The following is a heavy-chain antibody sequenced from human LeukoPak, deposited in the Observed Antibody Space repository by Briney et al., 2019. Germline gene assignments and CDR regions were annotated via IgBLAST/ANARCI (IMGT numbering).Heavy chain of an antibody. CDR3: ASSNLYDSSGYAFDY. Sequence: PGGSLRLSCTVSGFTVSSNYMSWVRQAPGKGLEWVSVIYSGGSTYYADSVKGRFTISRDNSKNTLYLQMNSLRAEDTAVYYCASSNLYDSSGYAFDYWGQGTLVTVSS. CDR2: IYSGGST. J-gene: IGHJ4*02. V-gene: IGHV3-53*01. D-gene: IGHD3-22*01. CDR1: GFTVSSNY.